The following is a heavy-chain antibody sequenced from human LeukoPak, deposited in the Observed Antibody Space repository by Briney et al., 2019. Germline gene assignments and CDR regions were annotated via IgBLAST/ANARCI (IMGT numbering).Heavy chain of an antibody. CDR2: ISAYNGNT. J-gene: IGHJ6*03. Sequence: ASVKVSCKASGYTFTSYGISWVRQAPGQGLEWMGWISAYNGNTNYAQKLQGRVTMTTDTSTSTAYMELRSLRSDDTAMYYCARGNVVEYYDFWSGPLEGYYMDVWGKGTTVTVSS. D-gene: IGHD3-3*01. V-gene: IGHV1-18*01. CDR1: GYTFTSYG. CDR3: ARGNVVEYYDFWSGPLEGYYMDV.